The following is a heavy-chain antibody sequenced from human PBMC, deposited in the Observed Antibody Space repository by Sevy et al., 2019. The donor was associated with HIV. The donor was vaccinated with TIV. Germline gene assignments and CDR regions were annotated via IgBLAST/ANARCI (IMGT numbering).Heavy chain of an antibody. CDR3: ARSYSSSWYILYYFEY. J-gene: IGHJ4*02. CDR1: GFSFSSYS. Sequence: GSLRLSCAASGFSFSSYSVSWVRQAPGKGLEWVASIGSSNSYIYYADSVKGRFTISRDNAKNSLFLNMNTLRAEDTAVYYCARSYSSSWYILYYFEYWGQGTPVTVSS. D-gene: IGHD6-13*01. V-gene: IGHV3-21*01. CDR2: IGSSNSYI.